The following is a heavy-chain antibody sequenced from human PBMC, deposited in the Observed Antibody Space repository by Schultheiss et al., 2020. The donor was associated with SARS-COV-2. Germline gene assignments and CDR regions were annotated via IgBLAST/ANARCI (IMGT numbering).Heavy chain of an antibody. V-gene: IGHV3-23*03. D-gene: IGHD3-16*01. Sequence: GGSLRLSCAASGFTFSSYAMSWVRQAPGKGLEWVSVIYSGGSTYYADSVKGRFTISRDNAKNSLYLQMNSLRAEDTAVYYCAKDDYVWGSPPSYYFDYWGQGTLVTVSS. CDR3: AKDDYVWGSPPSYYFDY. CDR2: IYSGGST. J-gene: IGHJ4*02. CDR1: GFTFSSYA.